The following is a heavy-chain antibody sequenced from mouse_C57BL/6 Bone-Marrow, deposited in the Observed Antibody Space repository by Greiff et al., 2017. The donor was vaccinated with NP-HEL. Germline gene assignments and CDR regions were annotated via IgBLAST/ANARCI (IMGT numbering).Heavy chain of an antibody. J-gene: IGHJ2*01. CDR3: ARPLGYYDSSWDYFDY. V-gene: IGHV1-82*01. D-gene: IGHD1-1*01. CDR2: IYPGDGDT. CDR1: GYAFSSSW. Sequence: QLQQSGPELVKPGASVKISCKASGYAFSSSWMNWVKQRPGKGLEWIGRIYPGDGDTNYNGKFKGKATLTADKSSSTAYMQLSSLTSADSAVYFCARPLGYYDSSWDYFDYWGQGTTLTVSS.